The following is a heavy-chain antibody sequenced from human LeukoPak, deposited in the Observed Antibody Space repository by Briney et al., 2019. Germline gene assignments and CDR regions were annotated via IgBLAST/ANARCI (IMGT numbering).Heavy chain of an antibody. CDR3: AKDHYGIVGATHFDY. Sequence: GGSLRLSCAASGFTFSSYAMSWVRQAPGKRLEWVSAISGSGGSTYYADSVKGRFTISRDNSKNTLYLQMNSLRAEDTAVYYCAKDHYGIVGATHFDYWGQGTLVTVSS. V-gene: IGHV3-23*01. D-gene: IGHD1-26*01. CDR2: ISGSGGST. CDR1: GFTFSSYA. J-gene: IGHJ4*02.